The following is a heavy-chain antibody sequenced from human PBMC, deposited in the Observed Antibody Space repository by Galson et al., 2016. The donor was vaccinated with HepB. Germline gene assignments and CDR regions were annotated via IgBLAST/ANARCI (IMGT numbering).Heavy chain of an antibody. CDR3: ARNLGQWDLLNC. D-gene: IGHD1-26*01. J-gene: IGHJ4*02. CDR1: GYTLSELS. Sequence: SVKVSCKVSGYTLSELSMHWVRQAPGKGLGWMGGFDPADGKIIYAQKFQGRLNMTEDTSTDTAYMELRSLRSEDTAVYFCARNLGQWDLLNCWGQGTLVTVSS. V-gene: IGHV1-24*01. CDR2: FDPADGKI.